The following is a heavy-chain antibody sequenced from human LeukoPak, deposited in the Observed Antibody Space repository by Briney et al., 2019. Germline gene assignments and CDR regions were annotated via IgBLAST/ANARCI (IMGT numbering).Heavy chain of an antibody. J-gene: IGHJ3*02. D-gene: IGHD6-13*01. CDR2: ISGSGGST. Sequence: GGSLRLSCAASGFTFSSYAMSWVRQAPGKGLEWVSAISGSGGSTYYADSVKGRFTISRDNSKNTLYLQMNSLRAEDTAVYYCAKPQGSSWYIGDAFDIWGQGTMVTVSS. CDR1: GFTFSSYA. CDR3: AKPQGSSWYIGDAFDI. V-gene: IGHV3-23*01.